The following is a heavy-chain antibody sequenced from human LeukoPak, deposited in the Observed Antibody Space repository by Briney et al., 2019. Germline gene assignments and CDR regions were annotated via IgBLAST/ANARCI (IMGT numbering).Heavy chain of an antibody. D-gene: IGHD6-13*01. Sequence: GGSLRLSCAASGFTFSDYHMSWIRQAPGKGLEWVSYISSSGSTIYYADSVKGRFTISRDNAKNSLYLQMNSLRPEDTAVYYCARKGWVAAAFADYWGQGTLVTVSS. V-gene: IGHV3-11*01. J-gene: IGHJ4*02. CDR2: ISSSGSTI. CDR3: ARKGWVAAAFADY. CDR1: GFTFSDYH.